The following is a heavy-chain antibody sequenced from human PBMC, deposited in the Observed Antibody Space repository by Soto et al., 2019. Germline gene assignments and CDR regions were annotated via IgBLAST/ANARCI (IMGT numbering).Heavy chain of an antibody. D-gene: IGHD3-10*01. CDR3: ARDRGWFDP. CDR2: IKQEGSEK. CDR1: GFTFSNYW. J-gene: IGHJ5*02. V-gene: IGHV3-7*05. Sequence: EVQVVESGGGLVQPGGSLRLSCAASGFTFSNYWMSWVRQAPGKGLEWVANIKQEGSEKHYVDSVKGRFTISRDSAKNSLYLQMNSLRVEDTAVYYCARDRGWFDPWGQGTLVTVSS.